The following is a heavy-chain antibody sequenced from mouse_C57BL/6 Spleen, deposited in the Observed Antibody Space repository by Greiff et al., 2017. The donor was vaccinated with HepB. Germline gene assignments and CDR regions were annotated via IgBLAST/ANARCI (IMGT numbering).Heavy chain of an antibody. D-gene: IGHD1-1*01. CDR3: ARFPYYGSGFAY. J-gene: IGHJ3*01. CDR1: GYAFSSYW. V-gene: IGHV1-80*01. Sequence: VMLVESGAELVKPGASVKISCKASGYAFSSYWMNWVKQRPGKGLEWIGQIYPGDGDTNYNGKFKGKATLTADKSSSTAYMQLSSLTSEDSAVYFCARFPYYGSGFAYWGQGTLVTVSA. CDR2: IYPGDGDT.